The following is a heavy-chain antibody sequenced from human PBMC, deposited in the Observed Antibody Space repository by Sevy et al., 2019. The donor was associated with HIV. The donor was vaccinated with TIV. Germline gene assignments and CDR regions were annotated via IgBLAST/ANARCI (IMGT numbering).Heavy chain of an antibody. Sequence: GGSLRLSCAASGFSISGYGMHWVRQAPGKGLEWVAVIWYDGTNRQYADSVKGRFTISRDNSKNTLYLQMNSLRVEDTAVYYCAREDIRVAGIGYYFHSWGQGTLVTVSS. CDR2: IWYDGTNR. D-gene: IGHD6-19*01. V-gene: IGHV3-33*01. J-gene: IGHJ4*02. CDR3: AREDIRVAGIGYYFHS. CDR1: GFSISGYG.